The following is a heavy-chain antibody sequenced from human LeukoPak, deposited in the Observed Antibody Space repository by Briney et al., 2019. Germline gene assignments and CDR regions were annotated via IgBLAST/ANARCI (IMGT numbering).Heavy chain of an antibody. V-gene: IGHV1-46*01. Sequence: ASVKVSCKAFGYTFTSYYMHWVQQAPGQGLEWMGLINPSGGSTSYAQKFQGRVTMTRDTSTSTVYMELSSLRSEDTAVYYCARSGYSSGWYFEYFQHWGQGTLVTVSS. CDR1: GYTFTSYY. D-gene: IGHD6-19*01. CDR3: ARSGYSSGWYFEYFQH. J-gene: IGHJ1*01. CDR2: INPSGGST.